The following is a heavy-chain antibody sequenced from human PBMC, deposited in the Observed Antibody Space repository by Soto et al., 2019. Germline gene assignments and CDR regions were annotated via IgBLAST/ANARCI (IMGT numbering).Heavy chain of an antibody. Sequence: QVQLVQSGSEVKKPGASVKVSCKASGYSFSDNQTHWLRRAPGQGLEWMGRINPKSDDTNYAQKFQGRVTMTRDTSIDTAYLELTGLTSDDTAIYYCARKHSLDYIRWGLDPWGQGTLVTVSS. CDR2: INPKSDDT. V-gene: IGHV1-2*02. D-gene: IGHD4-4*01. CDR3: ARKHSLDYIRWGLDP. J-gene: IGHJ5*02. CDR1: GYSFSDNQ.